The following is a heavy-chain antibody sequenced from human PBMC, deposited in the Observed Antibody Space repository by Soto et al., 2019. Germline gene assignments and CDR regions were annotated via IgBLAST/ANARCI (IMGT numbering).Heavy chain of an antibody. V-gene: IGHV4-39*01. J-gene: IGHJ6*03. CDR1: GGSISSSGYY. D-gene: IGHD3-16*01. CDR3: ARHVYVAFGSDSDYMAF. CDR2: LYYSGRT. Sequence: SETLSLTCTVSGGSISSSGYYWAWVRQPPRKGLEWIGSLYYSGRTYYNPSLKSRVTMSVDTSKNQFSLKVSSVTAADTAVYYCARHVYVAFGSDSDYMAFPGKVTT.